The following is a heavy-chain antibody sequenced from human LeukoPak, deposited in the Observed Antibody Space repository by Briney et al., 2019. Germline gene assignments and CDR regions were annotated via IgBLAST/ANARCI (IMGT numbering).Heavy chain of an antibody. CDR3: ARDRENFWSGYYDGYYYYMGV. D-gene: IGHD3-3*01. CDR1: GYTFTGYY. Sequence: ASVKVSCKASGYTFTGYYMHWVRQAPGQGLEWMGWINPNSGGTNYAQKFQGRVTMTRDTSISTAYMELSRLRSDDTAVYYCARDRENFWSGYYDGYYYYMGVWGKGTTVTVSS. J-gene: IGHJ6*03. V-gene: IGHV1-2*02. CDR2: INPNSGGT.